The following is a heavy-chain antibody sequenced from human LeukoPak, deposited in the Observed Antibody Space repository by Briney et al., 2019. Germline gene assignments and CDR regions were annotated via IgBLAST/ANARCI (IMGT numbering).Heavy chain of an antibody. CDR1: GFTFSSYG. Sequence: GRSLRLSCAASGFTFSSYGMHWVRQAPGKGREWVAVISYDGSNKYYADSVKGRFTTSRDNSKNTLYLQMDSLRAEDTAVYYCAKPHYYYSSGPNYWGQGTLVTVSS. CDR2: ISYDGSNK. V-gene: IGHV3-30*18. CDR3: AKPHYYYSSGPNY. J-gene: IGHJ4*02. D-gene: IGHD3-22*01.